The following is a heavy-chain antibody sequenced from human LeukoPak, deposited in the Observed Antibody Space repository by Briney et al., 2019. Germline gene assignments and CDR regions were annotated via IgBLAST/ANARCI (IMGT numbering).Heavy chain of an antibody. Sequence: GGSLRLSCAASGFTVSTKHMSWVRQTPGKGLEWVSVIYSGGTTHYADSVKGRVTISRDNSKNTLYLQMNSLRVEDTAVYYCARGAITMVRAWEFDYWGQGTLVTVSS. D-gene: IGHD3-10*01. J-gene: IGHJ4*02. V-gene: IGHV3-66*01. CDR3: ARGAITMVRAWEFDY. CDR1: GFTVSTKH. CDR2: IYSGGTT.